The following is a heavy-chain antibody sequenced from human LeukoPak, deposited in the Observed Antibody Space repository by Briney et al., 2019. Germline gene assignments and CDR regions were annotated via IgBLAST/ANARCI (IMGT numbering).Heavy chain of an antibody. CDR1: GGTFSSYA. D-gene: IGHD3-22*01. Sequence: GASVKVSXKASGGTFSSYAISWVRQAPGQGLEWMGGIIPIFGTANYAQKFQGRVTITTDESTSTAYMELSSLRSEDTAVYYCARGAYYDSSGYYYLIFDYWGQGTLVTVSS. CDR2: IIPIFGTA. V-gene: IGHV1-69*05. J-gene: IGHJ4*02. CDR3: ARGAYYDSSGYYYLIFDY.